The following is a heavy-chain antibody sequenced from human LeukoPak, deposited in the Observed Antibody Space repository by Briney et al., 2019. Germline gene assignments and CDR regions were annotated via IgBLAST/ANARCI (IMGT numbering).Heavy chain of an antibody. D-gene: IGHD3-3*01. CDR1: GFIFGKYW. J-gene: IGHJ4*02. Sequence: GGSLRLSCVASGFIFGKYWMSWVRQAPGKGLEWVANIKLDGSEKNYVDSVKGRFTISRDNTKNSLYLQMNSLRVEDTAVFYCARDQYDTWSRRGNFDSWGQGTLVIVSS. CDR3: ARDQYDTWSRRGNFDS. V-gene: IGHV3-7*03. CDR2: IKLDGSEK.